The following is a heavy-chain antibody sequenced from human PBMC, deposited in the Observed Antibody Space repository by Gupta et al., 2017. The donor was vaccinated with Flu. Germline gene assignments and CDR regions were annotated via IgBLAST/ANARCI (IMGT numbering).Heavy chain of an antibody. D-gene: IGHD2-8*01. V-gene: IGHV3-15*01. CDR3: TTGMILVNDLSYFDS. J-gene: IGHJ4*02. CDR2: IKSESDGGAT. Sequence: EVQLVESGGGLVKPGGSLRLSCAGSGFTFTNAWMTWVRQAPGKGLEWVGRIKSESDGGATDYAAPVKGRFVISRDESKNRLSLQMNSLKNEDPAVYYCTTGMILVNDLSYFDSWGQGTLVPVSS. CDR1: GFTFTNAW.